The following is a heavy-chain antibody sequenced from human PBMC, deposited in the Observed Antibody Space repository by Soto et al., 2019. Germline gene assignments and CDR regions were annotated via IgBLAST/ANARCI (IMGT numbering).Heavy chain of an antibody. V-gene: IGHV1-24*01. Sequence: ASVKVSCKVSGYTLTELSMHWVRQAPGKRHEWMGGFDPEDGETIYAQKFQGRVTMTEDTSTDTAYMELSSLRSEDTAVYYCATDSGFKDYGGNPYYYYYGMDVWGQGTTVTVSS. J-gene: IGHJ6*02. CDR3: ATDSGFKDYGGNPYYYYYGMDV. CDR2: FDPEDGET. D-gene: IGHD4-17*01. CDR1: GYTLTELS.